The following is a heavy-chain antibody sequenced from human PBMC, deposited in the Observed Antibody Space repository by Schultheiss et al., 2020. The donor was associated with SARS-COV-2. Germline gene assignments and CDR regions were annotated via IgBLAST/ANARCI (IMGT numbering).Heavy chain of an antibody. D-gene: IGHD1-26*01. CDR3: ARESYGAFDI. V-gene: IGHV3-23*01. J-gene: IGHJ3*02. CDR2: ISGSGGST. Sequence: GGSLRLSCAASGFTFSSYAMSWVRQAPGKGLEWVSAISGSGGSTWYADSVKGRFTISRENAKNSLYLQMNSLRAGDTAVCYCARESYGAFDIWGQGTMVTVSS. CDR1: GFTFSSYA.